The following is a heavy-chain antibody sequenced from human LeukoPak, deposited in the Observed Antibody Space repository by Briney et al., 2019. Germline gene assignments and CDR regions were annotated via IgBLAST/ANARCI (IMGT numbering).Heavy chain of an antibody. CDR1: GYTLTELS. CDR2: FDPEDGET. CDR3: ATKSESSGYYAFFDY. V-gene: IGHV1-24*01. Sequence: SVKVSCKVSGYTLTELSMHWVRQAPGKGLEWMGGFDPEDGETIYAQKFQGRVTMTEDTSTDTAYMELSSLRSEDTAVYYCATKSESSGYYAFFDYWGQGTLVTVSS. J-gene: IGHJ4*02. D-gene: IGHD3-22*01.